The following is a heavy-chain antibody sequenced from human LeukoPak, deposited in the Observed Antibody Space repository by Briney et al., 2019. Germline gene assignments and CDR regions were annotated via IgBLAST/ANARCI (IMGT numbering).Heavy chain of an antibody. CDR3: ARDLGAGVWFDP. J-gene: IGHJ5*02. Sequence: SETLSLTCTVSGGSISSYYWSWIRQPPGKGLEWIGYIYYSGSTNYNPSLKSRVTISVDTSKNQFSLKLSSVTAADTAVYYCARDLGAGVWFDPWGQGILVTVSS. D-gene: IGHD6-19*01. CDR1: GGSISSYY. V-gene: IGHV4-59*01. CDR2: IYYSGST.